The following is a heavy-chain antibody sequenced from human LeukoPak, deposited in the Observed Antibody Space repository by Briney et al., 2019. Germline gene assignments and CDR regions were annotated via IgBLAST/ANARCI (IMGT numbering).Heavy chain of an antibody. Sequence: PSETLSLTCTVSGGSISSYYWSWIRQPAGKGLEWIGRIYTSGSTNYNPSLKSRVTMSVDTSKNQFSLKLSSVTAADTAVYYCARGPYYGSLISSPREEAFDIWGQGTMVTVSS. D-gene: IGHD3-10*01. CDR1: GGSISSYY. CDR2: IYTSGST. CDR3: ARGPYYGSLISSPREEAFDI. J-gene: IGHJ3*02. V-gene: IGHV4-4*07.